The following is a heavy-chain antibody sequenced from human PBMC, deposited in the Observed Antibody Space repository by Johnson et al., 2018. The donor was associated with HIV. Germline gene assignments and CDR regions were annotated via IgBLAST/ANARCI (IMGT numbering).Heavy chain of an antibody. Sequence: VQLVESGGGLVQPGGSLRLSCAASGFTFSSYYMSWVRQAPGKGLEWVANIKQDGSEKHYVDSVKGRFTISRDNAKNSLYLQMNSLRAEDTALYYCARDIAPLAGRDAFDIWGQGTMVTVSS. CDR2: IKQDGSEK. V-gene: IGHV3-7*03. J-gene: IGHJ3*02. CDR1: GFTFSSYY. D-gene: IGHD6-13*01. CDR3: ARDIAPLAGRDAFDI.